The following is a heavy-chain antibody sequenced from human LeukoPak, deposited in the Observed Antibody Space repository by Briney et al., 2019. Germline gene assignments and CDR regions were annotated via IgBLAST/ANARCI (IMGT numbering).Heavy chain of an antibody. CDR2: IIPIFGTA. J-gene: IGHJ6*03. Sequence: GASVKVSCKASGGTFSSYAISWVRQAPGQGLEWMGGIIPIFGTANYAQKFQGRVTVTTDESTSTAYMELSSLRSEDTAVYYCARSIPLDTAMVIYYYYYYMDVWGKGTTVTVSS. V-gene: IGHV1-69*05. D-gene: IGHD5-18*01. CDR3: ARSIPLDTAMVIYYYYYYMDV. CDR1: GGTFSSYA.